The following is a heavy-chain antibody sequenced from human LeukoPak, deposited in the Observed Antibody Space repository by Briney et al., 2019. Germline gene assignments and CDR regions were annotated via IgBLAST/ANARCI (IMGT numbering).Heavy chain of an antibody. Sequence: ASETLSLTCTVSGGSISSYYWSWIRQPPGKGLEWIGYIYYSGSTNYNPSLKSRVIISVDTSKNQFSLKLSSVTAADTAVYYCARGDTMILDYWGQGTLVTVSS. CDR1: GGSISSYY. J-gene: IGHJ4*02. V-gene: IGHV4-59*01. CDR3: ARGDTMILDY. CDR2: IYYSGST. D-gene: IGHD3-22*01.